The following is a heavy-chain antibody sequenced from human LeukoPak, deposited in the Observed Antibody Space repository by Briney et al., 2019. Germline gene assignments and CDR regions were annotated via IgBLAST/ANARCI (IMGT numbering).Heavy chain of an antibody. CDR2: IYTSGST. V-gene: IGHV4-4*09. Sequence: SETLSLTCTVSGGSISSYYWSWIRQPPGKGLEWIGYIYTSGSTNYNPSLKSRVTISVDTSKNQFSLKLSSVTAADTAVYYCARLIVPAALMDVWGKGTTVNVSS. J-gene: IGHJ6*03. CDR1: GGSISSYY. CDR3: ARLIVPAALMDV. D-gene: IGHD2-2*01.